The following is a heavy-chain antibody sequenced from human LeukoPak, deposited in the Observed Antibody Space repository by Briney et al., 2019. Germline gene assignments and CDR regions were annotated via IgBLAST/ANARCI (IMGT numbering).Heavy chain of an antibody. D-gene: IGHD3-10*01. Sequence: QPGGSLRLSCAASRFTFRNYAMHWVRQAPGKGLEWVAVISSDGTNKDYADSVKGRFSISRDNSKNTLYLQMNRLRADDTAVYYCARDRSQEFDPWGQGTLVTVSS. CDR3: ARDRSQEFDP. CDR1: RFTFRNYA. J-gene: IGHJ5*02. CDR2: ISSDGTNK. V-gene: IGHV3-30*04.